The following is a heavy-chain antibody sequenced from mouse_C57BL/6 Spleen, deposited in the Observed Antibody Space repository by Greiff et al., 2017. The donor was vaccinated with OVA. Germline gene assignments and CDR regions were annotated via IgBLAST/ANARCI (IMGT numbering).Heavy chain of an antibody. CDR1: GFTFSDYY. D-gene: IGHD1-1*01. Sequence: EVQLQESEGGLVQPGSSMKLSCTASGFTFSDYYMAWVRPVPEKGLEWVANINYDGSSTYYLDSLKSRFIISRDNAKNILYLQMSSLKSDDTATYYCARDRGGYYGSSGYFDVWGTGTTVTVSS. CDR3: ARDRGGYYGSSGYFDV. J-gene: IGHJ1*03. V-gene: IGHV5-16*01. CDR2: INYDGSST.